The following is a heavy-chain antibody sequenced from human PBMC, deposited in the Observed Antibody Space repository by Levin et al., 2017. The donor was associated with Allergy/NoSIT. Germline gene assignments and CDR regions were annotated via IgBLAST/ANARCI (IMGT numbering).Heavy chain of an antibody. V-gene: IGHV4-59*01. CDR3: ASASRSSNYNYVYGMDV. J-gene: IGHJ6*02. Sequence: SQTLSLTCTVSGGSISSYYWSWIRQPPGKGLEWIGYIYYSGSTNYNPSLKSRVTISVDTAKNQFSLKLSSVTAADTAVYYCASASRSSNYNYVYGMDVWGQGTTVTVSS. CDR2: IYYSGST. D-gene: IGHD6-6*01. CDR1: GGSISSYY.